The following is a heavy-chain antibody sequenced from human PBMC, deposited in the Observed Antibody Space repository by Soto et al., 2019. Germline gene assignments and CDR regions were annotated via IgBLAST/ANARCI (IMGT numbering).Heavy chain of an antibody. CDR2: VIPIFGTS. CDR3: ARARGYSYGDQYFDY. Sequence: VQLVQSGAEVKKPGSSVKVSCKASGGTFSNYALSWVRQAPGQGLEWMGGVIPIFGTSNYAQKFQGRVTITADESTNTAYMELSSLRSEDTVLYYCARARGYSYGDQYFDYWGQGTLVTVSS. D-gene: IGHD5-18*01. J-gene: IGHJ4*02. CDR1: GGTFSNYA. V-gene: IGHV1-69*01.